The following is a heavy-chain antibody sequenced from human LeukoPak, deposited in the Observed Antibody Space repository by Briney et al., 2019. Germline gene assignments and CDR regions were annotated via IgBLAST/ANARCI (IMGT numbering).Heavy chain of an antibody. D-gene: IGHD5-18*01. Sequence: SETLSLTCSVSGGSQCSGGCYWSWIRQHPGKGLEWIGYIYYSGSTYYNPSLKSRVTISVDTSKIQFSLKLSSVTAADTTVYYCARGYSYGLIYYFYFCGQGTLVTVSS. V-gene: IGHV4-31*03. CDR2: IYYSGST. J-gene: IGHJ4*02. CDR3: ARGYSYGLIYYFYF. CDR1: GGSQCSGGCY.